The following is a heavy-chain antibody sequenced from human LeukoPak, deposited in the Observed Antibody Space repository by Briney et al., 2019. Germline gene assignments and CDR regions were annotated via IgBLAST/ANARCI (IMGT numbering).Heavy chain of an antibody. D-gene: IGHD6-13*01. J-gene: IGHJ4*02. CDR3: ARVYLAAAGTGGYYFDY. V-gene: IGHV1-8*02. CDR2: MNPNSGNT. CDR1: GYTFTTYD. Sequence: GASVKVSCKASGYTFTTYDINWVRQATGQGLEWMGWMNPNSGNTGYAQKFQGRVTMTRDTSISTAYMELSRLRSDDTAVYYCARVYLAAAGTGGYYFDYWGQGTLVTVSS.